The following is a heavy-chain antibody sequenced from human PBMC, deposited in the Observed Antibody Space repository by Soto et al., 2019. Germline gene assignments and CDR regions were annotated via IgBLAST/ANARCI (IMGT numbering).Heavy chain of an antibody. CDR2: ISAYNGNT. CDR3: ARDHYYDSSGYPSPNWLDP. CDR1: GYTFTSYG. V-gene: IGHV1-18*01. J-gene: IGHJ5*02. Sequence: VKVSCKASGYTFTSYGISWVRQAPGQGLEWMGWISAYNGNTNYAQKLQGRVTMTTDTSTSTAYMELRSLRSDDTAVYYCARDHYYDSSGYPSPNWLDPWGQGPLVTVSS. D-gene: IGHD3-22*01.